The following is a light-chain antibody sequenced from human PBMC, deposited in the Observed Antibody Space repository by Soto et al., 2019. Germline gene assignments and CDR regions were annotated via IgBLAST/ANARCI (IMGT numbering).Light chain of an antibody. CDR3: QQRHMWPIT. CDR2: DAY. Sequence: EIVMTQAPGTLSVSPGERVTLSCMASQSFRGLLAWYQQKPGQAPRLLIYDAYNRATGIPPRFSGSGSGTDFTLTLSSLEPEDSAVYYCQQRHMWPITFSQGTRLEI. CDR1: QSFRGL. J-gene: IGKJ5*01. V-gene: IGKV3-11*01.